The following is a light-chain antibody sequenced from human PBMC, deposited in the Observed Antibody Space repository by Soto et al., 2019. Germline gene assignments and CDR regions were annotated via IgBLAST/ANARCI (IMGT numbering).Light chain of an antibody. CDR2: EVS. CDR1: SSDVGSYNL. Sequence: QSALTQPASVSGSPGQSITISCTGTSSDVGSYNLVSWYQQHPGKAPKLMIYEVSKRPSGVSNRSSGSKSGNTASLRISGFQVEDESGYYCCSYAGSRGRVVFGGGTKLTVL. J-gene: IGLJ2*01. V-gene: IGLV2-23*02. CDR3: CSYAGSRGRVV.